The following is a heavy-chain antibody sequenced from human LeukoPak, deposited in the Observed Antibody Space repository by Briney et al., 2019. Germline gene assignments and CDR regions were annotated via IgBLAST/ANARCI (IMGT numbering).Heavy chain of an antibody. J-gene: IGHJ4*02. CDR1: GYTFTSYY. D-gene: IGHD3-10*01. CDR2: IIPILGIA. Sequence: GASVKVSCKASGYTFTSYYMHWVRQAPGQGLEWMGRIIPILGIANYAQKFQGRVTITADKSTSTAYMELSSLRSEDTAVYYCAGDYYYGSGSYYRYWGQGTLVTVSS. V-gene: IGHV1-69*04. CDR3: AGDYYYGSGSYYRY.